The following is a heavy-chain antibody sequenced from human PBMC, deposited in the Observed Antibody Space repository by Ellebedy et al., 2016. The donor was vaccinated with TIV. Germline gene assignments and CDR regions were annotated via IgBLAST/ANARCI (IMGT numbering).Heavy chain of an antibody. CDR2: IYTDGSST. J-gene: IGHJ4*02. Sequence: GESLKISCAASGFTFSRYWMHWVRQAPGKGLEWVSRIYTDGSSTTYADSVTGRFASSRDNAKNTLYLQMNGLRVEDTAVYYCARDRSNIAATGRGVDYWGQGTLVTVSS. CDR1: GFTFSRYW. CDR3: ARDRSNIAATGRGVDY. D-gene: IGHD6-13*01. V-gene: IGHV3-74*01.